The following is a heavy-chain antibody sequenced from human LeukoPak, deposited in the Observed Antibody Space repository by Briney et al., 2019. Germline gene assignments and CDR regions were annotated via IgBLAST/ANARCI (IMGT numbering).Heavy chain of an antibody. V-gene: IGHV3-11*04. J-gene: IGHJ3*02. CDR1: GFTFSDYY. Sequence: GGSLRLSCAASGFTFSDYYMSWIRQAPGKGLEWVSYISSSGSTIYYADSVKGRFTISRDNAKNSLYLQMNSLRAEDTAVYYCASRDKLLWFGELSPAFDIWGQGTMVTVSS. D-gene: IGHD3-10*01. CDR3: ASRDKLLWFGELSPAFDI. CDR2: ISSSGSTI.